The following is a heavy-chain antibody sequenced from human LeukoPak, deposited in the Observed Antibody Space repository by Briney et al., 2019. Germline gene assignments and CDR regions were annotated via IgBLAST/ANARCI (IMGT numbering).Heavy chain of an antibody. D-gene: IGHD6-19*01. CDR3: AKAYSSGWRGDYFDY. CDR1: GFTFSSYA. Sequence: GGSLRLSCAASGFTFSSYAMSWVRQAPGKGLEWVSAISGSGGSTYYADSVKGRFTISRDNSKNTLYLQMNSLRAEDTAVYYRAKAYSSGWRGDYFDYWGQGTLVTVSS. J-gene: IGHJ4*02. V-gene: IGHV3-23*01. CDR2: ISGSGGST.